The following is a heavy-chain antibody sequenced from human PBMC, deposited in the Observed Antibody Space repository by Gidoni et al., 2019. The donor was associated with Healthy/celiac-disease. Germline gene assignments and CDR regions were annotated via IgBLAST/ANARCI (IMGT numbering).Heavy chain of an antibody. V-gene: IGHV1-8*01. J-gene: IGHJ6*02. CDR3: ARPAWGGYDSDGMDV. CDR2: MNPNSGNT. Sequence: QVQLVQSGAEVKKPGASVKVSCTASGSTFTSYDIHWVRQATGPGLEWMGWMNPNSGNTGYAQKFQGRVTMTRNTSISTAYMELSSLRSEDTAVYYCARPAWGGYDSDGMDVWGQGTTVTVSS. CDR1: GSTFTSYD. D-gene: IGHD7-27*01.